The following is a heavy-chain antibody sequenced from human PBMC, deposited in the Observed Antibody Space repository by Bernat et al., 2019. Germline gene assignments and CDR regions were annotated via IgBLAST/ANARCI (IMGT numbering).Heavy chain of an antibody. D-gene: IGHD5-18*01. CDR2: INHSGST. J-gene: IGHJ5*02. V-gene: IGHV4-34*01. Sequence: QVQLQQWGAGLLKPSETLSLTCAVYGGSFSGYYWSWIRQPPGKGLEWIGEINHSGSTNYNPSLKSRVTISVEPSKNPFSLKLSPLTAADTAVYYCARGRHLIQLFFFIGAGTAKLAFDPWGQGTLVTVSS. CDR3: ARGRHLIQLFFFIGAGTAKLAFDP. CDR1: GGSFSGYY.